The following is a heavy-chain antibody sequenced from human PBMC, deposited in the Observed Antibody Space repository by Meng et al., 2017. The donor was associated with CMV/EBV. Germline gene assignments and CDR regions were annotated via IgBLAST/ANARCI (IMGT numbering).Heavy chain of an antibody. V-gene: IGHV3-23*01. D-gene: IGHD3-3*01. J-gene: IGHJ6*02. CDR3: AKDLGPQDYYDFWSGYWSADGMDV. CDR2: ISGSGGST. Sequence: GGSLRPSCAPSGSTSSSYAMSWVRQAPGKGREWVSAISGSGGSTYYADSVKGRFTISRDNSKNTLYLQMNSLRAEDTAVYYCAKDLGPQDYYDFWSGYWSADGMDVWGQGTTVTVSS. CDR1: GSTSSSYA.